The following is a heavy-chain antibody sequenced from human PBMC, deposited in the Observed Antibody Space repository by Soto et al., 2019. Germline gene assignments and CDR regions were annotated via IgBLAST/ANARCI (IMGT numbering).Heavy chain of an antibody. CDR3: AKDQSRFLEWLRWSDP. CDR2: ISGSGGST. V-gene: IGHV3-23*01. Sequence: PGRSLRLSCAASGGTFSDHAMSWVRKDQGKGLEWVSAISGSGGSTYYADSVKGRFTISRDNSKNTLYLQMNSLRAEDTAVYYCAKDQSRFLEWLRWSDPWGQGTLVTVSS. J-gene: IGHJ5*02. CDR1: GGTFSDHA. D-gene: IGHD3-3*01.